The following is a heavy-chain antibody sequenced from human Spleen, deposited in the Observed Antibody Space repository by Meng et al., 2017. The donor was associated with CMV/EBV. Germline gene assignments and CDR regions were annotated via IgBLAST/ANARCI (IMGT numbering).Heavy chain of an antibody. J-gene: IGHJ4*02. CDR1: GFTFSCYA. Sequence: AASGFTFSCYAMHWVRQAPGKGLEWVAVISYDGSNKYYADSVKGRFTISRDNSKNTLYLQMNSLRAEDTAVYYCAKESIAARAAFDYWGQGTLVTVSS. V-gene: IGHV3-30-3*01. CDR2: ISYDGSNK. CDR3: AKESIAARAAFDY. D-gene: IGHD6-6*01.